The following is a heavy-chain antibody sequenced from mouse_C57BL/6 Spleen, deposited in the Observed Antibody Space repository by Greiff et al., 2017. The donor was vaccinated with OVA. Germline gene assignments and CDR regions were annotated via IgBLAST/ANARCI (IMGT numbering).Heavy chain of an antibody. D-gene: IGHD1-1*01. CDR2: IHPNSGST. Sequence: QVQLQQPGAELVKPGASVKLSCKASGYTFTSYWMHWMKQRPGQGLEWIGMIHPNSGSTNYNEKFKSKATLTVDKSSSTAYMQLSSLTSEDSAVYYCARGDYYGSSSPYAMDYWGQGTSVTVSS. CDR1: GYTFTSYW. J-gene: IGHJ4*01. CDR3: ARGDYYGSSSPYAMDY. V-gene: IGHV1-64*01.